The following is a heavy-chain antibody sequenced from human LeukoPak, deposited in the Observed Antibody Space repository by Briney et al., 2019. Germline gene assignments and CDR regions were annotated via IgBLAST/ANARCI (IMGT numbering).Heavy chain of an antibody. Sequence: PGGSLRLSCAASGLTFSSYSMHWAREAPGKGLEWVSSISCSSSHIYYADSVKGRFTISRDNAKNSLYLQMNSVRAEDTAVYYCAGGSWEYDAFDIWAQGTMVTVSS. D-gene: IGHD1-26*01. CDR1: GLTFSSYS. CDR2: ISCSSSHI. J-gene: IGHJ3*02. CDR3: AGGSWEYDAFDI. V-gene: IGHV3-21*01.